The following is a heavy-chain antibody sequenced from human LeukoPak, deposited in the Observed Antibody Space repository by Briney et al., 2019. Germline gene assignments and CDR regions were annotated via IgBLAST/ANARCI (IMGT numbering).Heavy chain of an antibody. V-gene: IGHV1-24*01. CDR3: ATVLMVRGVIVRFDP. D-gene: IGHD3-10*01. CDR2: FDPEDGET. J-gene: IGHJ5*02. CDR1: GYTLTELS. Sequence: ASVKVSCKVSGYTLTELSMHWVRQAPGKGLEWMGGFDPEDGETIYAQKFQGRVTMTEDTSTDTAYMELSSLRSEDTAVYYCATVLMVRGVIVRFDPWGQGTLVTVSS.